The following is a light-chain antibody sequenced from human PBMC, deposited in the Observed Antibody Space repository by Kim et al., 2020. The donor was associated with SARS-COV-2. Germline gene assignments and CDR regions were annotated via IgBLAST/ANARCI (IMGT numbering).Light chain of an antibody. Sequence: EIVMTQSPATLSVSPGERATLSCRASQSVSSNLAWYQQKPGQAPRLLIYGASTRATGIPARFSGSGSGTEFTLTISSLQSEDFAVYYCQKDNSWTPWAFGQGATVEIK. V-gene: IGKV3-15*01. CDR2: GAS. CDR1: QSVSSN. J-gene: IGKJ1*01. CDR3: QKDNSWTPWA.